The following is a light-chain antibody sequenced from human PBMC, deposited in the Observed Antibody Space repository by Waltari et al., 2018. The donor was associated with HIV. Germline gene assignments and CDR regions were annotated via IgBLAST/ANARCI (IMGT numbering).Light chain of an antibody. CDR3: QQYYRSPWT. CDR1: QGVLSSSSFRNH. J-gene: IGKJ1*01. V-gene: IGKV4-1*01. CDR2: WAS. Sequence: DIVMTKSPDSVFVSLGERATITCRCSQGVLSSSSFRNHLAWYQQRPGQSPRLFIYWASTRESGVPDRFIGSGSGTDFTLTISSLQAEDVAVYYCQQYYRSPWTFGQGTRVEIK.